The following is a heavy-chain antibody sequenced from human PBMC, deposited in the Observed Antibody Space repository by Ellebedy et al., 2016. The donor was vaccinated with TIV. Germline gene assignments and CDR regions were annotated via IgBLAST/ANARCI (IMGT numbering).Heavy chain of an antibody. CDR3: ARHGGYSSSPLNY. CDR1: GYSFTSYW. D-gene: IGHD6-6*01. V-gene: IGHV5-10-1*01. Sequence: GESLKISCKGSGYSFTSYWISWVRQMPGKGLEWMGKIDPSDSYTNYSPSFQGHVTISADKSISTAYLQWSSLKASDTAIYSCARHGGYSSSPLNYWGQGTLVTVSS. CDR2: IDPSDSYT. J-gene: IGHJ4*02.